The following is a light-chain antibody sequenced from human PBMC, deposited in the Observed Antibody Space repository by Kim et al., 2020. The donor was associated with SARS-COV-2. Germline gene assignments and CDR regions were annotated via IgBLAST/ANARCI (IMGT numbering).Light chain of an antibody. Sequence: ASTGDRVTITCRASQGISSYLAWYQQKPGKAPKLLIYAASTVQSGVPSRFSGSGSGTDFTLTISCLQSEDFATYYCQQYYSYPRTFGQGTKVDIK. J-gene: IGKJ1*01. CDR1: QGISSY. CDR2: AAS. CDR3: QQYYSYPRT. V-gene: IGKV1-8*01.